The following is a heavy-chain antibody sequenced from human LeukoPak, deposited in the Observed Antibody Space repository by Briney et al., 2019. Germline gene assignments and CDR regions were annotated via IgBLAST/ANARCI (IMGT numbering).Heavy chain of an antibody. Sequence: SETLSLTCTVSGGSISSYYGSWIRQPPGKGLEWIGYIYYSGSTNYNPSLKSRVTISVDTSKNQFSLKLSSVTAADTAVYYCARTRGVPAAHYPFYYYYYYMDVWGKGPTATVSS. V-gene: IGHV4-59*01. CDR3: ARTRGVPAAHYPFYYYYYYMDV. CDR1: GGSISSYY. D-gene: IGHD2-2*01. J-gene: IGHJ6*03. CDR2: IYYSGST.